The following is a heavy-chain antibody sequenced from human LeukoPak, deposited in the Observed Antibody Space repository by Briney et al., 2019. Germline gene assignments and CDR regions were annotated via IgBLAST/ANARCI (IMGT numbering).Heavy chain of an antibody. CDR2: INQNGGSK. J-gene: IGHJ5*02. V-gene: IGHV3-7*03. CDR1: GFTFSNYG. CDR3: GQEFVESTGYFYVPTWSDP. D-gene: IGHD3-22*01. Sequence: GGSLRLSCAASGFTFSNYGMSWVRQAPGKGLEWISNINQNGGSKYYADSVKGRFTISRDNAKNSMYLHMNSLRAEDTALYYCGQEFVESTGYFYVPTWSDPWGQRTLV.